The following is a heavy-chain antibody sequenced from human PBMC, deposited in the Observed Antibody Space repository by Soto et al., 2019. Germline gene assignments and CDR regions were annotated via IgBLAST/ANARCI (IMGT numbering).Heavy chain of an antibody. CDR3: ARRSSGWYFDY. D-gene: IGHD6-19*01. CDR2: ISGSGGST. CDR1: GFTFSSYA. J-gene: IGHJ4*02. Sequence: EVQLLESGGGLVQPGGSLRLSCAASGFTFSSYAMSWVRQAPGKGLEWVSVISGSGGSTFYADSVKGRFTISRDNSKNTLYLQMNSLRAEDTAVDYCARRSSGWYFDYWGQGTLVTVSS. V-gene: IGHV3-23*01.